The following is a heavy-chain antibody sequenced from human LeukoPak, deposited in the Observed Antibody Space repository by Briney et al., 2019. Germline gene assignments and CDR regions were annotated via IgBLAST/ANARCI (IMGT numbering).Heavy chain of an antibody. Sequence: KPSETLSLTCTVSGGSISSGGYYWSWIRQPPGKGLEWIGYIYHSGSTYYNPSLKSRVTISVGRSKNQFSLKLSSVTATDTAVYYCARDVKPPSPVVPAADWGQGTLVTVSS. V-gene: IGHV4-30-2*01. CDR1: GGSISSGGYY. J-gene: IGHJ4*02. CDR2: IYHSGST. D-gene: IGHD2-2*01. CDR3: ARDVKPPSPVVPAAD.